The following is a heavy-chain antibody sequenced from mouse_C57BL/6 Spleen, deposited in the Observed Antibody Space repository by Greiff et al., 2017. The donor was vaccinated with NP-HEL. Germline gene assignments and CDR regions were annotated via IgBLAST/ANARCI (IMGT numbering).Heavy chain of an antibody. D-gene: IGHD2-5*01. CDR2: ISSGSSTI. CDR1: GFTFSDYG. V-gene: IGHV5-17*01. CDR3: ARWSNYVLDY. J-gene: IGHJ2*01. Sequence: DVHLVESGGGLVKPGGSLKLSCAASGFTFSDYGMHWVRQAPEKGLEWVAYISSGSSTIYYADTVKGRFTISRDNAKNTLFLQMTSLRSEDTAMYYCARWSNYVLDYWGQGTTLTVSS.